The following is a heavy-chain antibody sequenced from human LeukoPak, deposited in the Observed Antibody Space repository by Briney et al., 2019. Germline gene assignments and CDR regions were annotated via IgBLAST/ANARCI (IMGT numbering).Heavy chain of an antibody. D-gene: IGHD6-13*01. CDR2: IKSKTNGETR. Sequence: GGSLRLSCAASGFTLSNAWMNWVRQAPGKGLEWVGLIKSKTNGETRDYAAPVKGRFTISRDDSDNTLYLQMNSLKNEDTAVYYCTRVSSSSWTDYYYYYMDVWGKGTTVTVSS. V-gene: IGHV3-15*01. CDR3: TRVSSSSWTDYYYYYMDV. J-gene: IGHJ6*03. CDR1: GFTLSNAW.